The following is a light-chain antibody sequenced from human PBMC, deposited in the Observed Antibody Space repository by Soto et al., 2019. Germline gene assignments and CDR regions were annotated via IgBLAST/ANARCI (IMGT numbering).Light chain of an antibody. CDR3: QQYGSSPPLT. Sequence: EIVLTQSPGTLSLSPGERATLSCRASQSVITNYLAWYQQKPGQAPRLLIYGASSRATGIPDRFSGSGSGTDFTLTISRLEPEDFAVYYCQQYGSSPPLTFGGGTKVEIK. J-gene: IGKJ4*01. V-gene: IGKV3-20*01. CDR2: GAS. CDR1: QSVITNY.